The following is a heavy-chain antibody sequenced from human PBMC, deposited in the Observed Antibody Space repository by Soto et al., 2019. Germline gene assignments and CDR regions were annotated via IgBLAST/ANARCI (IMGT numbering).Heavy chain of an antibody. CDR3: ASDHRWSNQYYGMDV. J-gene: IGHJ6*02. CDR1: GGVAHRSRYY. Sequence: TLGDTCTDSGGVAHRSRYYLSRFRPQQGMGMEWIGYIYYSGSTYYNPSLKSRVTISLDTSKKQFSLKLSSVTAADTAVYYCASDHRWSNQYYGMDVPGQGNTVTGS. CDR2: IYYSGST. D-gene: IGHD2-15*01. V-gene: IGHV4-31*03.